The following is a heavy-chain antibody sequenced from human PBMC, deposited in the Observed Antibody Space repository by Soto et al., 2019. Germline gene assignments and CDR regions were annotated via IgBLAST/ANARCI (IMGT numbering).Heavy chain of an antibody. D-gene: IGHD3-3*01. V-gene: IGHV4-34*01. CDR2: IKQSGSS. CDR3: ARESAGFFWSGYYPFDS. Sequence: LSLTCAVYGGSFSNHYWSWIRQSPGKGLEWIGEIKQSGSSNYNPSLKSRVTISIDTSKNQFSLKLTSVTAADTALYYCARESAGFFWSGYYPFDSWGQGTLVTVSS. CDR1: GGSFSNHY. J-gene: IGHJ4*02.